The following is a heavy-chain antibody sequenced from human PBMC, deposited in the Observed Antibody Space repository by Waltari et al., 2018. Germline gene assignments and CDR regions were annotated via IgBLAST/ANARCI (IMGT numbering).Heavy chain of an antibody. CDR2: IFYSGTT. D-gene: IGHD5-18*01. CDR3: AKHDSYGSINWFDP. J-gene: IGHJ5*02. CDR1: GVSIRSTTYY. Sequence: QVQLQEAGPGLVKPSETLSLTCAVSGVSIRSTTYYWAWIRQPPGKGLEWVGSIFYSGTTYYNPSLKSRVTISLDTSNNQFSLNLRSVIAADTAVYYCAKHDSYGSINWFDPWGQGTLVTVSS. V-gene: IGHV4-39*01.